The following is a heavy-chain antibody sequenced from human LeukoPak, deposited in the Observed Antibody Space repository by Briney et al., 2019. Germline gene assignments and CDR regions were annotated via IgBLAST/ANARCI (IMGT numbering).Heavy chain of an antibody. CDR2: IWYDGSEK. CDR1: GSTFSTYW. Sequence: GGSLRLSCAASGSTFSTYWMHWVRQAPGKGLEWVAVIWYDGSEKYYGDSVKGRFTISRDNSKNTLYLQMNSLRAEDTAVYYCAKTVHWNYFDYWGQGNLVTVSS. J-gene: IGHJ4*02. V-gene: IGHV3-33*06. D-gene: IGHD1-1*01. CDR3: AKTVHWNYFDY.